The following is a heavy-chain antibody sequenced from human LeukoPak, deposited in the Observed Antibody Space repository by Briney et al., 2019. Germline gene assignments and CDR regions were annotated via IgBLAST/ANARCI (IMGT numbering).Heavy chain of an antibody. V-gene: IGHV3-15*01. Sequence: GGSLRLSCAASGFTFSNAWMSWVRQAPGKGLEWVGRIKSKTDGGTTDYAAPVKGRFTISRDDTKNTLYLQMNSLKTEDTAVYYCTTNYDILTGFDYWGQGTLVTVSS. CDR3: TTNYDILTGFDY. CDR2: IKSKTDGGTT. D-gene: IGHD3-9*01. CDR1: GFTFSNAW. J-gene: IGHJ4*02.